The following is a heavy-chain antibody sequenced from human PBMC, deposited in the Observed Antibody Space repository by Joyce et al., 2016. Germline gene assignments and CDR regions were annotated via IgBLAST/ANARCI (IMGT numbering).Heavy chain of an antibody. CDR3: ARDDHCNSGCYVGWFDP. CDR1: GYTFTGHY. Sequence: QVQLVQSGAEVTKPGASVKVSCKASGYTFTGHYMHWVREAPGQGLEWMGWVNHNNGDTKYAKKFQGRVTMTRDTSISTAYMELSRLRPDDTAVYYCARDDHCNSGCYVGWFDPWGQGTLVTVSS. D-gene: IGHD2/OR15-2a*01. V-gene: IGHV1-2*02. J-gene: IGHJ5*02. CDR2: VNHNNGDT.